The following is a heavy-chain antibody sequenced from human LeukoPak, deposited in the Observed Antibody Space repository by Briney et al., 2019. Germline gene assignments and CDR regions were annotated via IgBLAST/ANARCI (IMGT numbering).Heavy chain of an antibody. J-gene: IGHJ6*04. CDR2: ISGSGGST. Sequence: GGSLRLSCAASGFTFSSNAMSWVRQAPGKGLEWVSTISGSGGSTYYADSVKGRFTISRDNSKNTLYLQMNSLRAEDTAVYFCAKAESSSWFWEVHGMDVWGKGTTVTVSS. V-gene: IGHV3-23*01. CDR3: AKAESSSWFWEVHGMDV. CDR1: GFTFSSNA. D-gene: IGHD6-13*01.